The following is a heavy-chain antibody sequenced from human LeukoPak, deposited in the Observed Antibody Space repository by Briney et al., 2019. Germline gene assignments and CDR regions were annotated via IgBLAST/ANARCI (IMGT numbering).Heavy chain of an antibody. Sequence: SETLSLTCAVYGGSFSGYYWSWIRQPPGKGLEWIGSIYYSGSTYYNPSLKSRVTISVDTSKNQFSLKLSSVTAADTAVYYCASPHVDYGGNSLFDYWGQGTLVTVSS. CDR2: IYYSGST. CDR1: GGSFSGYY. CDR3: ASPHVDYGGNSLFDY. D-gene: IGHD4-23*01. J-gene: IGHJ4*02. V-gene: IGHV4-34*01.